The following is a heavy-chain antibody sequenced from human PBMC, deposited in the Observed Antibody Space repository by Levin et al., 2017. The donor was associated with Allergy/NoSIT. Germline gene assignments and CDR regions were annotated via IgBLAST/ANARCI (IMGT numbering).Heavy chain of an antibody. D-gene: IGHD3-16*01. J-gene: IGHJ4*02. CDR2: ISYEGSLK. Sequence: PGGSLRLSCAASGFAFSGSNYGMHWVRQAPGTGLEWVAVISYEGSLKYYAESVKGRFTISRDDSKYMLYLQMNSLRVEDTAVYYCAAYERAYGYYWGQGILVTVSS. CDR1: GFAFSGSNYG. V-gene: IGHV3-30*03. CDR3: AAYERAYGYY.